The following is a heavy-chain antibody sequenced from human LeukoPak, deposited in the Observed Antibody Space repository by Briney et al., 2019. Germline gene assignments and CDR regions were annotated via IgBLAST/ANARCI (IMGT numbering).Heavy chain of an antibody. V-gene: IGHV5-51*01. Sequence: GESLKISCKGSGYRFTDYWIGWVRQMPGKGLEWMGIIYPDDSDTKYSPSFQGQVTISADKSISTAYLQWSSLKASDTAMYYCARSGRLGYCSGGSCFRWDYWGQGTLVTVSS. J-gene: IGHJ4*02. CDR2: IYPDDSDT. D-gene: IGHD2-15*01. CDR1: GYRFTDYW. CDR3: ARSGRLGYCSGGSCFRWDY.